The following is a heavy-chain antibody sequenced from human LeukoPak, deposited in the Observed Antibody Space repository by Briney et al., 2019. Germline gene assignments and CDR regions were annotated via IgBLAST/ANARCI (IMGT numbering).Heavy chain of an antibody. J-gene: IGHJ5*02. CDR3: ARDDREGYGSGSYYNANWFDP. V-gene: IGHV4-4*02. Sequence: SETLSLTCAVSGGSISSSNWWSWVRQPPGKGLEWIGEIYHSGSTNYNPSLKSRVTISVDTSKNQFSLKLSSVTAADTAVYYCARDDREGYGSGSYYNANWFDPWGQGTLVTVSS. CDR2: IYHSGST. CDR1: GGSISSSNW. D-gene: IGHD3-10*01.